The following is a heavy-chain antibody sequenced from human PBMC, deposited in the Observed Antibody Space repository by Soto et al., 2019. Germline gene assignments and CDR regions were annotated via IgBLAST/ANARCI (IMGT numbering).Heavy chain of an antibody. V-gene: IGHV1-69*06. CDR2: IIPIFGTA. CDR1: GGTFSSYA. CDR3: ARDLDRFLEWLPQDYYYGMDV. J-gene: IGHJ6*02. Sequence: RASVKVSCKASGGTFSSYAISWVRQARGQGLEWMGGIIPIFGTANYAQKFQGRVTITADKSTSTAYMELSSLRSEDTAVYYCARDLDRFLEWLPQDYYYGMDVWGQGTTVTVSS. D-gene: IGHD3-3*01.